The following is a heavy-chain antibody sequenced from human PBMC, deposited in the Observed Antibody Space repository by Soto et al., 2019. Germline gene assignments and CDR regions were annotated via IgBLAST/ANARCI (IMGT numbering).Heavy chain of an antibody. CDR2: INHSGST. D-gene: IGHD3-3*01. CDR3: ARGKLGYDFWSGYYVIEYFDY. J-gene: IGHJ4*02. CDR1: GGSFSGSY. V-gene: IGHV4-34*01. Sequence: PSETLSLTGAVYGGSFSGSYWSWIRQPPGKGLEWIGEINHSGSTNYNPSLKSRVTISVDTSKNQFSLKLSSVTAADTAVYYCARGKLGYDFWSGYYVIEYFDYWGQGTLVTVSS.